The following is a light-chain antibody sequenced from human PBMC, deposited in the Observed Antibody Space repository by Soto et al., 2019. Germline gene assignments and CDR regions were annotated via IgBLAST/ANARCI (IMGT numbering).Light chain of an antibody. V-gene: IGKV3-20*01. Sequence: EIVVTQSPGTLSLSPGERATLSCRASQIVSSSYLAWYQQKPGQAPRLLIYGASSRATSIQDRFSGSGSGTDFTLTISSLEPEDFAVYYCQKYGSSHRGTLGQATKVDIK. CDR1: QIVSSSY. CDR3: QKYGSSHRGT. CDR2: GAS. J-gene: IGKJ1*01.